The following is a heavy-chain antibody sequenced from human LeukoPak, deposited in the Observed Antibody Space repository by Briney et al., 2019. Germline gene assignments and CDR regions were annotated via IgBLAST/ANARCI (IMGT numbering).Heavy chain of an antibody. CDR1: GFTFSSYG. J-gene: IGHJ6*02. CDR2: ISYDGSNK. Sequence: GGSLRLSCAASGFTFSSYGMHWVRQAPGKGLEWVSVISYDGSNKYYADSVKGRFTISRDNSKNTLYLQMNSLRAEDTAVYYCAKDGPRVLRYFDWLLVGYGMDVWGQGTTVTVSS. CDR3: AKDGPRVLRYFDWLLVGYGMDV. V-gene: IGHV3-30*18. D-gene: IGHD3-9*01.